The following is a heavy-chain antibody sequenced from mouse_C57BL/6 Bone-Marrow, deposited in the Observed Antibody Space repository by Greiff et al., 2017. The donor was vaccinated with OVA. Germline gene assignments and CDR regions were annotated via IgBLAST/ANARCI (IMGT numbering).Heavy chain of an antibody. D-gene: IGHD1-1*01. CDR3: ARSPHYYGSTSWFAY. J-gene: IGHJ3*01. CDR1: GYTFTSYG. V-gene: IGHV1-81*01. CDR2: IYPRSGNT. Sequence: VQLQQSGAELARPGASVKLSCKASGYTFTSYGISWVKQRTGQGLEWIGEIYPRSGNTYYNEKFKGKATLTADKSSSTAYMELRRLTSEDSAVYFCARSPHYYGSTSWFAYWGQGTLVTVSA.